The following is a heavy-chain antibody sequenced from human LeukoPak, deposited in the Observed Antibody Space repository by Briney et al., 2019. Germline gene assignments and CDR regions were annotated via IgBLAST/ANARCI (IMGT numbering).Heavy chain of an antibody. CDR1: GFTFSSYA. CDR3: AKGGDCSSTSCYDNWFDP. Sequence: GGSLRLSCAASGFTFSSYAMSWVRQAPGKGLEWVSAISGSGGSTYYADSVKGRFTISRDNSKNTLYLQMNSLRAEDTAVYYCAKGGDCSSTSCYDNWFDPWGQGTLVTVSS. V-gene: IGHV3-23*01. CDR2: ISGSGGST. D-gene: IGHD2-2*01. J-gene: IGHJ5*02.